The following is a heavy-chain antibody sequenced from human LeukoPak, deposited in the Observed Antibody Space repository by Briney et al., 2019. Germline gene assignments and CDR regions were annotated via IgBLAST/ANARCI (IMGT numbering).Heavy chain of an antibody. CDR1: GFTFSSYA. D-gene: IGHD3-22*01. V-gene: IGHV3-23*01. Sequence: PGGSLRLSCAASGFTFSSYAMNWVRQAPGEGLEWVSAISGSGGSTYYADSVKGRFTISRDNSKNTLYLQMNSLRADDTAVYTCAKSDDSSGYYYGIVYWGQGTLVTVSS. J-gene: IGHJ4*02. CDR3: AKSDDSSGYYYGIVY. CDR2: ISGSGGST.